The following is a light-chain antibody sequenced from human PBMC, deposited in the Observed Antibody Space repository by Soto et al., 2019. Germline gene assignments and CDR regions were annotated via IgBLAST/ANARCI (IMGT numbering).Light chain of an antibody. CDR3: SSYTGSSTPYV. V-gene: IGLV2-14*01. Sequence: QSALTQPASVSGSPEQSIPISCTGTSSDVGGYNYVSWYQQHPGKAPKLRIHEVSNRPSGVSNRFTGSKSGNTASLPISGLQAEDEADYYCSSYTGSSTPYVFGTGTKLTVL. CDR2: EVS. J-gene: IGLJ1*01. CDR1: SSDVGGYNY.